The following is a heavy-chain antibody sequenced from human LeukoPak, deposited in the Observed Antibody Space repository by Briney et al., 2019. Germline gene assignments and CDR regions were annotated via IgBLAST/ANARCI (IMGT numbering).Heavy chain of an antibody. CDR2: IYSGGST. CDR3: ARDRGTTVPRHNYGMDV. Sequence: PGGSLRLSCAASGFPFDTYGMHWVRQAPGKGLEWVSVIYSGGSTYYADSVKGRFTISRDNSKNTLYLQMNSLRAEDTAVYYCARDRGTTVPRHNYGMDVWGQGTTVTVSS. V-gene: IGHV3-53*01. D-gene: IGHD4-17*01. CDR1: GFPFDTYG. J-gene: IGHJ6*02.